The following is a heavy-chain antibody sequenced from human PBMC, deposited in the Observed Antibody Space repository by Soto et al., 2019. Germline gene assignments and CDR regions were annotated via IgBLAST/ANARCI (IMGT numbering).Heavy chain of an antibody. Sequence: EVQLVESGGGLVQPGRSLRLSCAASGFTFDDYAMHWVRQAPGKGLEWVSGISWNSGSIGYADSVKGRFTISRDNAKNSLYLQTNSLRAEDTALYYCAKGGSARHSSYMDVWGKGTTVTVSS. CDR2: ISWNSGSI. CDR1: GFTFDDYA. J-gene: IGHJ6*03. D-gene: IGHD6-6*01. V-gene: IGHV3-9*01. CDR3: AKGGSARHSSYMDV.